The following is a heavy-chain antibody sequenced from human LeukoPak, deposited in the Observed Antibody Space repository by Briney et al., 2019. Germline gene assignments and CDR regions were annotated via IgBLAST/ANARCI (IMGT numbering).Heavy chain of an antibody. CDR1: GFSFSSYW. Sequence: PGGFLRLSCAASGFSFSSYWMHWVRQAPGKRLEWVSRIRSDGGATTYADFVHGRFTISRDNVKNMLYLQMNSLRAEDTAVYYCARLAARQILGYYGMDVWGQGTTVTVSS. CDR2: IRSDGGAT. J-gene: IGHJ6*02. CDR3: ARLAARQILGYYGMDV. V-gene: IGHV3-74*01. D-gene: IGHD6-6*01.